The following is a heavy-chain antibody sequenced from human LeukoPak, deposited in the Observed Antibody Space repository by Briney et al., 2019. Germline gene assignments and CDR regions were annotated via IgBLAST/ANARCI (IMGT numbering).Heavy chain of an antibody. D-gene: IGHD3-3*01. CDR1: RFTLSTFW. CDR2: IKQDESQE. CDR3: ARGVPYDSWSGPHYSDY. V-gene: IGHV3-7*01. J-gene: IGHJ4*02. Sequence: GGSLRLSCAASRFTLSTFWMIWVRQAPGKGREWVAHIKQDESQEYYGDSVKGRFTISRDSAKSSLYLQMNSLRAEDRAVYYCARGVPYDSWSGPHYSDYWGQGTLVTVSS.